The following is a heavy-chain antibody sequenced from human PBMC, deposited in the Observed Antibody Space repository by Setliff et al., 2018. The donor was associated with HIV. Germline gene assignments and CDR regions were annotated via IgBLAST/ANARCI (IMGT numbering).Heavy chain of an antibody. V-gene: IGHV1-3*01. D-gene: IGHD3-10*01. Sequence: ASVKVSCKASGYTFSTYAMHWVRQAPGQRLEWMGWINAGNGKTKYSQKFQGRVTIMRDTSASTAYMELSSLRSEDTAVCYCAREQVGFGPPRGMDVWGQGTTVTVSS. J-gene: IGHJ6*02. CDR2: INAGNGKT. CDR1: GYTFSTYA. CDR3: AREQVGFGPPRGMDV.